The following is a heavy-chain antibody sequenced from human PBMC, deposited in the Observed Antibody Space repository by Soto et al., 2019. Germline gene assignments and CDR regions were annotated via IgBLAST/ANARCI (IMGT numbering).Heavy chain of an antibody. Sequence: QITLKESGPTLVKPTQTLTLTCTFSGFSLSTSGVGVGWIRQPPGKALEWLALIYWDDDKRYSPSLKSRLTITKDTSKTQVVLTMTNMDPVDTATYYCAHIFSSWYYFDYWGQGTLVTVSS. CDR1: GFSLSTSGVG. CDR3: AHIFSSWYYFDY. V-gene: IGHV2-5*02. D-gene: IGHD6-13*01. J-gene: IGHJ4*02. CDR2: IYWDDDK.